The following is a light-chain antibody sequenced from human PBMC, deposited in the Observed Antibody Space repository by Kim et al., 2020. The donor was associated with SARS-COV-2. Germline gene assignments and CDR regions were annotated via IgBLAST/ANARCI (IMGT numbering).Light chain of an antibody. Sequence: RVTHSCPAPNAEVGANPVSWYQLRPGTAPKLFISAKDRQPSGVPDRISGSKSGTSATLGITGLQPGDEADYFCGTWDASLTAGEVFGGGTKLTVL. CDR3: GTWDASLTAGEV. CDR1: NAEVGANP. CDR2: AKD. V-gene: IGLV1-51*01. J-gene: IGLJ2*01.